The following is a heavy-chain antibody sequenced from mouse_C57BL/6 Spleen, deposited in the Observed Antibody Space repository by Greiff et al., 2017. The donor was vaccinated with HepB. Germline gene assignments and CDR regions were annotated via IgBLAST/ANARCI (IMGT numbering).Heavy chain of an antibody. CDR2: LWSDGST. Sequence: VKLVESGPGLVAPSQSLSITCTVSGFSLTSYGVHWVRQPPGKGLEWLVVLWSDGSTTYNSALKSRLSISKDNSKSQVFLKMNSLQTDDTAMYYCASHSSYGNYGFAYWGQGTLVTVSA. V-gene: IGHV2-6*03. D-gene: IGHD2-10*01. CDR3: ASHSSYGNYGFAY. J-gene: IGHJ3*01. CDR1: GFSLTSYG.